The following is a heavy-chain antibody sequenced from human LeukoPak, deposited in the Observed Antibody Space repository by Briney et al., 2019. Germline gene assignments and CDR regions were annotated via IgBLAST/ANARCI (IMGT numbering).Heavy chain of an antibody. CDR2: IYYSGNT. D-gene: IGHD2-8*02. V-gene: IGHV4-30-4*01. Sequence: SETLSLTCTVSGGSISSGDYCWRWVRQPPGEGLEGIVYIYYSGNTYYNPYLKVRITIAVDTSKNQVSLKLSCVTAADTAVYYCARWYITLAFDYWGQGTLVTVSS. J-gene: IGHJ4*02. CDR3: ARWYITLAFDY. CDR1: GGSISSGDYC.